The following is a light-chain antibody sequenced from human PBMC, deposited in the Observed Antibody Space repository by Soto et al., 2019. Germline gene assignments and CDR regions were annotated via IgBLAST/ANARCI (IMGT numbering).Light chain of an antibody. CDR3: QQYGRSIT. Sequence: DTVLTQSPGTLSLTSGERATLSCRASQSISGTYLAWYQQKPGQAPRLLIYSASTRATGIPDRFSGSGSGTDFTLTISRLEPEDFAVYSCQQYGRSITFGQGTRLEIK. CDR1: QSISGTY. CDR2: SAS. V-gene: IGKV3-20*01. J-gene: IGKJ5*01.